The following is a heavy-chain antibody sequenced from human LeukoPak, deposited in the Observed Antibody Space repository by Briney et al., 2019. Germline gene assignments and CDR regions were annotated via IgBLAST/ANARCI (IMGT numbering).Heavy chain of an antibody. Sequence: GGSLRLSCAAPGFTFSSYSMNWVRQAPGKGLEWVSYISSSSSTIYYADSVKGRFTISRDNAKNSLYLQMNSLRAEDTAVYYCARESRYSSSWYDLDYWGQGTLVTVSS. V-gene: IGHV3-48*01. CDR2: ISSSSSTI. D-gene: IGHD6-13*01. CDR3: ARESRYSSSWYDLDY. J-gene: IGHJ4*02. CDR1: GFTFSSYS.